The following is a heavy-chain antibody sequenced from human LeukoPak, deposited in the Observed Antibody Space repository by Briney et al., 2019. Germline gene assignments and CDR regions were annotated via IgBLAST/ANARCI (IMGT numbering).Heavy chain of an antibody. CDR3: AKDHGGYYYGSGSYLPYYYGMDV. J-gene: IGHJ6*04. D-gene: IGHD3-10*01. CDR1: GFTFSSYG. CDR2: ISYDGSNK. Sequence: GRSLRLSCAASGFTFSSYGMRWVRQAPGKGLEWVAVISYDGSNKYYADSVKGRFTISRDNSKNTLYLQMNSLRAEDTAVYYCAKDHGGYYYGSGSYLPYYYGMDVWGKGTTVTVSS. V-gene: IGHV3-30*18.